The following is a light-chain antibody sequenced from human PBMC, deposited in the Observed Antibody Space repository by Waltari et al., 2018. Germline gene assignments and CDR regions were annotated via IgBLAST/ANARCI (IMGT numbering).Light chain of an antibody. Sequence: QSALTQPASVYGSPGQSITISCTGATSDFGTYTYFSWFQQHPGQAPKLLIFDDNKRPARVPNRLVGSKSGKTASLTISGLQAEDEANYCCSSHTTNTWVFGGGTKLTVL. J-gene: IGLJ3*02. CDR3: SSHTTNTWV. V-gene: IGLV2-14*01. CDR2: DDN. CDR1: TSDFGTYTY.